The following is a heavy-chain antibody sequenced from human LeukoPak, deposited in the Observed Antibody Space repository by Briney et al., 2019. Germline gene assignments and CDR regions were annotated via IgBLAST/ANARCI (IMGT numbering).Heavy chain of an antibody. CDR3: ARDLPGYDAFDI. CDR1: GGTFSSYA. V-gene: IGHV1-69*13. Sequence: SVKVSCKASGGTFSSYAISWVRQAPGQGLEWMGGIIPIFGTANYAQKFQGRITITADESTSTAYMELSSLRSEDTAVYYCARDLPGYDAFDIWGQGTMVTVSS. CDR2: IIPIFGTA. J-gene: IGHJ3*02. D-gene: IGHD6-13*01.